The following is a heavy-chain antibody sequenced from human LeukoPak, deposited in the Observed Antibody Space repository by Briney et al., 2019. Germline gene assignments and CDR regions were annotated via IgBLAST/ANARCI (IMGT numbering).Heavy chain of an antibody. V-gene: IGHV4-34*01. CDR2: INHSGST. J-gene: IGHJ4*02. CDR3: ARDSGRGYDY. D-gene: IGHD3-22*01. Sequence: ESSETLSLTCAVYGGSFSGYYWSWVRQPPGKGLEWIGEINHSGSTNYNPSLKSRVTISVDTSKNQFSLKLSSVTAADTAVYYCARDSGRGYDYWGQGTLVTVSS. CDR1: GGSFSGYY.